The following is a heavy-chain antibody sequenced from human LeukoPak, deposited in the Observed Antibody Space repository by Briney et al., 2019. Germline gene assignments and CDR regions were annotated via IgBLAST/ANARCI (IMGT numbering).Heavy chain of an antibody. V-gene: IGHV1-18*01. CDR2: INAYNGNT. D-gene: IGHD3-3*01. J-gene: IGHJ4*02. CDR3: ARVAYDDFWSGYSPRYFDY. CDR1: GYTFTSYG. Sequence: ASVKVSCKASGYTFTSYGISWVRQAPGQGLEWMGWINAYNGNTNYAQKLQGRVTMTTDTSTSTAYMELGSLRSDDTAVYYCARVAYDDFWSGYSPRYFDYWGQGTLVTVSS.